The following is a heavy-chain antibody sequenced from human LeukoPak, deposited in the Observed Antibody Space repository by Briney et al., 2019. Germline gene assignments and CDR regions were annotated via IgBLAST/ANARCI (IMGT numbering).Heavy chain of an antibody. V-gene: IGHV1-24*01. J-gene: IGHJ3*02. D-gene: IGHD1-26*01. CDR3: ATRELLDAPDI. CDR2: FDPEDGET. CDR1: GYTFTGYY. Sequence: ASVKVSCKASGYTFTGYYMHWVRQAPGKGLEWMGGFDPEDGETIYAQKFQGRVTMTEDTSTDTAYMELSSLRSEDTAVYYCATRELLDAPDIWGQGTMVTVSS.